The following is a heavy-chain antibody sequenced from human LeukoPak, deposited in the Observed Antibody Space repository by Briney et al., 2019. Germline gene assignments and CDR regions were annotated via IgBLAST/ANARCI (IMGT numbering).Heavy chain of an antibody. CDR1: GGSISSGDYY. CDR3: ARVGVDSGSYYLDY. V-gene: IGHV4-30-4*08. D-gene: IGHD1-26*01. J-gene: IGHJ4*02. Sequence: PSQTLSLTCTVSGGSISSGDYYWSWIRQPPGKGLEWIGYIYYSGSTYYNPSLKSRVTISVDTSKNQFSLKLSSVTAAGTAVHYCARVGVDSGSYYLDYWGQGTLVTVSS. CDR2: IYYSGST.